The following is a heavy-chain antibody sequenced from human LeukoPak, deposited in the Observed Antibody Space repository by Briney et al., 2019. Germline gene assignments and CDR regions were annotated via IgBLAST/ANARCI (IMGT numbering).Heavy chain of an antibody. D-gene: IGHD6-19*01. V-gene: IGHV4-59*08. CDR1: GGSISSHY. CDR3: ARSIAVAATSHWFDP. J-gene: IGHJ5*02. Sequence: SETLSLTCTLSGGSISSHYWSWIRQPPGKGLEWIGYMYDSGSTKYNPSLKSRVTISVDTSKNQFSLKLSSVTAADTAVYYCARSIAVAATSHWFDPWGQGTLVTVSS. CDR2: MYDSGST.